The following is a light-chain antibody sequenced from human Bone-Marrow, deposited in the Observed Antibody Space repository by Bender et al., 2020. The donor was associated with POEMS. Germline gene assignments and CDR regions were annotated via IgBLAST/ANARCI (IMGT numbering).Light chain of an antibody. Sequence: QSALTQPASVSGSPGQSVAISCTGTSSDVGAYNYVSWYQQHPGKAPKLMIYDVSKRPSGVPDRFSGSKSGNPASLTISGLQAEDEADYYCNSYAKTTWVFGGGTKLTVL. V-gene: IGLV2-8*01. J-gene: IGLJ3*02. CDR2: DVS. CDR3: NSYAKTTWV. CDR1: SSDVGAYNY.